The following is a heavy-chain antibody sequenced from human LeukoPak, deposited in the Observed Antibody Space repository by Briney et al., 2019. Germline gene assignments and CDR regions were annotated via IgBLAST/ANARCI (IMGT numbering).Heavy chain of an antibody. CDR2: LYSGGGT. CDR1: GLTVGTNF. Sequence: GGSLRLSCAASGLTVGTNFMSWVRQAPGKGLEWVTVLYSGGGTYYGDSVKGRFTISRDNSKNTLYLQMNSLRAEDTAVYYCARVSANDYGDSRHLDYWGQGTLVTVSS. D-gene: IGHD4-17*01. CDR3: ARVSANDYGDSRHLDY. J-gene: IGHJ4*02. V-gene: IGHV3-53*01.